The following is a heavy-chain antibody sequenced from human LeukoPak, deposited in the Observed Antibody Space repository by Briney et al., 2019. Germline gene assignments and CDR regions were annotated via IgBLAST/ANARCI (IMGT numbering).Heavy chain of an antibody. V-gene: IGHV3-48*01. J-gene: IGHJ5*02. Sequence: PGGSLRLSCSASGFIFGSYGMNWVRQAPGKGLQWVSYISGSSSHVFYADSVKGRFTISRDNSKNTLYLQMNSLRAEDTAVYYCARARYNWNSVWFDPWGQGTLVTVSS. CDR2: ISGSSSHV. D-gene: IGHD1-7*01. CDR1: GFIFGSYG. CDR3: ARARYNWNSVWFDP.